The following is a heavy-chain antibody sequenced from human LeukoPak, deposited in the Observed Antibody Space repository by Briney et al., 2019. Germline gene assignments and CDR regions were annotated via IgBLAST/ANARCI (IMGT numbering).Heavy chain of an antibody. V-gene: IGHV4-59*01. J-gene: IGHJ4*02. CDR1: GDSISNFY. CDR3: ARGLSSTRRESDY. Sequence: PSETLSLTCSVSGDSISNFYWSWIRQPPGKGLEWIGYIDYSGSTSYNPSLKSRVTISIDTSKNQFSLRLRSVAAADTAVYFCARGLSSTRRESDYWGQGTLVTVSS. CDR2: IDYSGST. D-gene: IGHD2-2*01.